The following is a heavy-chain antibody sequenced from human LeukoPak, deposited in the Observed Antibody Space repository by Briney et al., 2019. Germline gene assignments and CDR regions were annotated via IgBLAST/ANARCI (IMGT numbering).Heavy chain of an antibody. D-gene: IGHD4-17*01. V-gene: IGHV3-30*18. J-gene: IGHJ4*02. Sequence: PGRSLRLSCAASGFTFSSYGMHWVRRPPGKGLEWVAVISYDGINKYHADSVKGRFTISRDNSKNTLYLQMNGLRAEDTALYYCANLYGDSGLDYWGQGTLVTVSS. CDR2: ISYDGINK. CDR3: ANLYGDSGLDY. CDR1: GFTFSSYG.